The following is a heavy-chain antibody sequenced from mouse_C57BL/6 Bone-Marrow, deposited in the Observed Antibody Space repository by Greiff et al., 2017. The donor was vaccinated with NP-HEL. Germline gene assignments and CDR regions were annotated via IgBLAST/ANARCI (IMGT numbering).Heavy chain of an antibody. CDR3: ARHATLDY. D-gene: IGHD1-1*01. CDR2: ISNGGGST. CDR1: GFTFSDYY. V-gene: IGHV5-12*01. J-gene: IGHJ2*01. Sequence: EVKLVESGGGLVQPGGSLKLSCAASGFTFSDYYMYWVRQTPEKRLEWVAYISNGGGSTYYPDTVKGRFTISRDNAKNTLYLQMSRLKSEDTAMYYCARHATLDYWGQGTTLTVSS.